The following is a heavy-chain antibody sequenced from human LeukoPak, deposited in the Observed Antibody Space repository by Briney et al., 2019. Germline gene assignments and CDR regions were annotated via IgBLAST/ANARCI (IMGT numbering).Heavy chain of an antibody. J-gene: IGHJ4*02. D-gene: IGHD4-11*01. CDR3: ARGIPDYSNFPFDY. CDR2: INPNSGGT. CDR1: GYTFTGYY. Sequence: GASVKVSCKASGYTFTGYYMHWVRQAPGQGLEWMGWINPNSGGTNYAQKFQGRVTMTRDTSISTAYMELSSVTAADTAVYYCARGIPDYSNFPFDYWGQGTLVTVSS. V-gene: IGHV1-2*02.